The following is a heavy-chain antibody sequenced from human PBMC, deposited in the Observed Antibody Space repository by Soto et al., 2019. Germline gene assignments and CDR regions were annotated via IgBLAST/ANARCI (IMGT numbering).Heavy chain of an antibody. J-gene: IGHJ4*02. CDR1: GITVTNCF. V-gene: IGHV3-66*01. CDR2: ISSAGGT. D-gene: IGHD3-3*01. CDR3: ARDDHGGAYDFWH. Sequence: EVQLVESGGGLVQPGGSLRLSCAASGITVTNCFMTWVRQAPGKGLEWVSVISSAGGTNYSDSVKVRFTISRDNYRNTLYLHMNTQRAEDTSVYYCARDDHGGAYDFWHGGQGTLVTVSS.